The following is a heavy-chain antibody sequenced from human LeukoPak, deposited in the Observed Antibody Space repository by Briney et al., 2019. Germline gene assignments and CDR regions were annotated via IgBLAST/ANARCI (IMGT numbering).Heavy chain of an antibody. J-gene: IGHJ4*02. CDR3: AKDLGNY. CDR2: ISYDGSNK. CDR1: GFTFSSYG. V-gene: IGHV3-30*18. Sequence: GGSLRLSCAASGFTFSSYGMHWVRQAPGKGLEWVAVISYDGSNKYYADSVKGRFTISRDNSKNTLYLQMNSLRAEDTAVYHCAKDLGNYWGQGTLVTVSS.